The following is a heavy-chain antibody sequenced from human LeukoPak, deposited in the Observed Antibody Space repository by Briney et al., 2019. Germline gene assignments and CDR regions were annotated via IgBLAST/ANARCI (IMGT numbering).Heavy chain of an antibody. CDR1: GFTFGDYA. D-gene: IGHD6-19*01. J-gene: IGHJ4*02. Sequence: PGGSLRLSCTASGFTFGDYAMGWFRQAPGKGLEWVGFIRSKAYGGTTEYAASVKGRFTISRDDSKSIAYLQMNSLKTEDTAVYYCTSGDSSPDYWGQGTLVTVSS. V-gene: IGHV3-49*03. CDR2: IRSKAYGGTT. CDR3: TSGDSSPDY.